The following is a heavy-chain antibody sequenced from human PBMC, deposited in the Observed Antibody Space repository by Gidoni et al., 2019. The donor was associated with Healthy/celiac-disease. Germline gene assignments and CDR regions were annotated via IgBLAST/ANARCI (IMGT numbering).Heavy chain of an antibody. V-gene: IGHV3-15*01. CDR2: IKSKTDGGTT. J-gene: IGHJ6*02. D-gene: IGHD2-2*02. Sequence: EVQLVESGGGLVKPGGSLRLSCAASGFTFSNAWMRWVRQAPGKGLEWVGRIKSKTDGGTTDYAAPVKGRFTISRDDSKNTLYLQMNSLKTEDTAVYYCTRSRDIVVVPAAIRFYYYYGMDVWGQGTTVTVSS. CDR1: GFTFSNAW. CDR3: TRSRDIVVVPAAIRFYYYYGMDV.